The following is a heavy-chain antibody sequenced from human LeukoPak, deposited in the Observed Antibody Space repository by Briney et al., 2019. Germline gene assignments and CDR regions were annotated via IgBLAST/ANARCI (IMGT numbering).Heavy chain of an antibody. Sequence: SETLSLTCTVSGGSISSGDYYWSWIRQHPGKGLEWIGHIYYSGSTYYNSSLKSRVTILVDTSKNQYSLKLSSVTAADTAVYYCARQLGSGSPFDYWGQGTLVTVSS. D-gene: IGHD3-10*01. CDR2: IYYSGST. CDR1: GGSISSGDYY. V-gene: IGHV4-31*03. CDR3: ARQLGSGSPFDY. J-gene: IGHJ4*02.